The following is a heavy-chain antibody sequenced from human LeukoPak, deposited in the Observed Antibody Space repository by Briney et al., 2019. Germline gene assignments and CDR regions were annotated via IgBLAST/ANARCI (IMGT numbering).Heavy chain of an antibody. D-gene: IGHD4-17*01. V-gene: IGHV3-53*01. J-gene: IGHJ6*03. CDR2: IYSGGST. Sequence: GGSLRLSCAASGFTFSSYSMSWVRQAPGKGLEWVSVIYSGGSTYYADSVKGRFTISRDNSKNTLYLQMDSLRAEDTAVYYCARAMTTVTLYYYYYMDVWGKGTTVTVSS. CDR1: GFTFSSYS. CDR3: ARAMTTVTLYYYYYMDV.